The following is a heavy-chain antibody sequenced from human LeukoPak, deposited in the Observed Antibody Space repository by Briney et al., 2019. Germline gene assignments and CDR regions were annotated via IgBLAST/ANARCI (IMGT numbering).Heavy chain of an antibody. D-gene: IGHD5-18*01. J-gene: IGHJ4*02. CDR2: ISSSASTK. V-gene: IGHV3-48*03. CDR3: ARGAMAGPFDY. CDR1: GFTFSSYE. Sequence: LGGSLRLSCAASGFTFSSYEMKWVRQAPGKGLEWVSYISSSASTKYYADSVKGRFTISRDNAKNSLYLQMNSLRAEDTAVYYCARGAMAGPFDYWGQGTLVIVSS.